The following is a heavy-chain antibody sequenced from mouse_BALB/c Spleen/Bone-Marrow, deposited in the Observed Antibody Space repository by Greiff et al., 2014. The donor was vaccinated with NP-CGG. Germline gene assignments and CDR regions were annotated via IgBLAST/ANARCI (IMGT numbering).Heavy chain of an antibody. CDR3: ARAVHFDY. CDR2: INPNNGGS. V-gene: IGHV1-22*01. J-gene: IGHJ2*01. CDR1: GYTFTDYT. Sequence: VQLKQSGPELVKPGASVKISCKASGYTFTDYTMHWVRQSHGKSLEWIGSINPNNGGSSCNQKFKAKATLTIDKSSSTPYMELRSLTSEDSAAYYCARAVHFDYWGQGTTLTVSS.